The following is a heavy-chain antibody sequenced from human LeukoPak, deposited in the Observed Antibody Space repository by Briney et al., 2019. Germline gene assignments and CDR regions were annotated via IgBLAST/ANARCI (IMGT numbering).Heavy chain of an antibody. V-gene: IGHV3-7*01. D-gene: IGHD6-6*01. CDR1: GFTFSSYW. J-gene: IGHJ4*02. CDR2: IKQDGSEK. Sequence: PGGSLRLSCAASGFTFSSYWMSWVRQAPGKGLEWVANIKQDGSEKYYVDSVKGRFTISRDNAKNSLYLQMNSLRAEDTAVYYCARENPYSSSSPMWYWGQGTLVTVSS. CDR3: ARENPYSSSSPMWY.